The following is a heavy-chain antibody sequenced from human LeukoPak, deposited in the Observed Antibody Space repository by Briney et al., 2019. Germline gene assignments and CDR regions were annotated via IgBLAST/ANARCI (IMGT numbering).Heavy chain of an antibody. D-gene: IGHD6-19*01. CDR1: GGSFSGYY. V-gene: IGHV4-34*01. Sequence: SETLSLTCAVYGGSFSGYYWSWIRQPSGKGLEWIGEINHSGSTNYNPSLKSRVTISVDTSKNQFSLKLSSVTAADTAVYYCASSGYSSGWYWAFDIWGQGTMVTVSS. J-gene: IGHJ3*02. CDR2: INHSGST. CDR3: ASSGYSSGWYWAFDI.